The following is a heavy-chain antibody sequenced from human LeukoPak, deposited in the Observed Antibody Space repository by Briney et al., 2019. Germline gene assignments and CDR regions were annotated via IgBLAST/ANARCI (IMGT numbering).Heavy chain of an antibody. CDR1: GGSISSYY. Sequence: PSETLSLTCTVSGGSISSYYWSWLRQPPGKGLEWIGYIYYSGSTNYNPSLKSRVTISVDTSKNQFSLKLSSVTAADTAVYYCARGYYDFWSGYSYYGMDVWGQGTTVTVSS. CDR3: ARGYYDFWSGYSYYGMDV. V-gene: IGHV4-59*01. J-gene: IGHJ6*02. D-gene: IGHD3-3*01. CDR2: IYYSGST.